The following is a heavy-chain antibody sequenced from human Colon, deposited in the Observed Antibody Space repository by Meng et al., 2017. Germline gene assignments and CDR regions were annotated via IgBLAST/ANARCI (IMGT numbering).Heavy chain of an antibody. Sequence: GRLQGPVPGLVRPSETLSLTCNVSGGSVSSASYSWSWIRQPPGKGLEWIGLIHYSGSRNYNPSLKSRVTMSVDTSKNQVSLRLTSVTAADTAVYYCARFYGSGTFEVHDYWGQGTLVTVSS. CDR1: GGSVSSASYS. CDR2: IHYSGSR. CDR3: ARFYGSGTFEVHDY. J-gene: IGHJ4*02. V-gene: IGHV4-61*01. D-gene: IGHD3-10*01.